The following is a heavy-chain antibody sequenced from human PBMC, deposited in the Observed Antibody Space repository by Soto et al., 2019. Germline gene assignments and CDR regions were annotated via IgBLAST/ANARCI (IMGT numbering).Heavy chain of an antibody. D-gene: IGHD2-15*01. J-gene: IGHJ4*02. CDR1: GGSISSYY. V-gene: IGHV4-59*01. CDR3: ARDREYCSGGSCYSVFDY. CDR2: IYYSGST. Sequence: SETLSLTCTVSGGSISSYYWGWIRQPPGKGLEWIGYIYYSGSTNYNPSLKSRVTISVDTSKNQFSLKLSSVTAADTAVYYCARDREYCSGGSCYSVFDYWGQGTLVTVSS.